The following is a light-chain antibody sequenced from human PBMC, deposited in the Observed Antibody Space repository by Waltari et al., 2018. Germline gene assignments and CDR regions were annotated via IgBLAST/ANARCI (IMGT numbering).Light chain of an antibody. J-gene: IGKJ1*01. Sequence: EIVLTQSPDFLPVPLGERATINCTSSQTVRYSSKKYLAWYKHKVGLPPKVIIYWASTRQSGVPDRFSGSGSGTQFTLTIASLQAEDVATYYCQQYYETPRTFGQGTRVEIK. CDR3: QQYYETPRT. CDR1: QTVRYSSKKY. CDR2: WAS. V-gene: IGKV4-1*01.